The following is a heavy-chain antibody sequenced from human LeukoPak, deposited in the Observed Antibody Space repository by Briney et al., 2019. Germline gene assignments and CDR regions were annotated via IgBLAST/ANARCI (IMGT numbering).Heavy chain of an antibody. Sequence: GGSLRLSCAASGFTFSDYYMSWIRQAPGKGLEWVSFISSSSTYIYYADSVKGRFTISRDNAKNSLYLQMSSLRAEDTALYYCAREPAGYNFDYWGQGTLVTVSS. J-gene: IGHJ4*02. CDR1: GFTFSDYY. CDR2: ISSSSTYI. D-gene: IGHD5-24*01. V-gene: IGHV3-11*06. CDR3: AREPAGYNFDY.